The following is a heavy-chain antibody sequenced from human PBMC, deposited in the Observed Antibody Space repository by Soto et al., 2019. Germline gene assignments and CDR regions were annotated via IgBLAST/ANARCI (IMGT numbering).Heavy chain of an antibody. V-gene: IGHV3-21*01. CDR2: ISSSSSYI. Sequence: EVQLVESGGGLVKPGGSLRLSCAASGFTFSSYSMNWVRQAPGKGLEWVASISSSSSYIYYADSVKGRFTISRDNAKNPLYLQMNSLRDEDTAVYYCVPREVASGSSGWRGYWGQGTLVTVSS. D-gene: IGHD6-19*01. CDR1: GFTFSSYS. CDR3: VPREVASGSSGWRGY. J-gene: IGHJ4*02.